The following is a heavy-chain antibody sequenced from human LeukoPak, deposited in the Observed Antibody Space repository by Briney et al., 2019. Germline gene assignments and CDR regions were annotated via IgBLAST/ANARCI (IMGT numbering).Heavy chain of an antibody. CDR3: ARGIFGMVLNAFDL. V-gene: IGHV4-59*01. Sequence: SETLSLTCTVSGGSISSYYWTWIRQPPGRGLEWVGYISYGGSTNYNPSLKSRVTISVDTSTNQFSLKLGSVTAADTAVYYCARGIFGMVLNAFDLWGRGTMVTVSS. J-gene: IGHJ3*01. D-gene: IGHD3-3*01. CDR2: ISYGGST. CDR1: GGSISSYY.